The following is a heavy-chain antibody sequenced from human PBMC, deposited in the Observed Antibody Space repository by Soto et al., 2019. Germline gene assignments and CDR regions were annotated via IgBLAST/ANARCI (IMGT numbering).Heavy chain of an antibody. CDR1: GFTFSSYG. D-gene: IGHD3-16*02. CDR3: ARDFRDYVWGSYRYIPSYYSGMDV. Sequence: QVQLVESGGGVVQPGRSLRLSCAASGFTFSSYGMHWVRQAPGKGLEWVAVIWYDGSNKYYADSVKGRFTISRDNSKNTLYLQMNSLRAEDTAVYYCARDFRDYVWGSYRYIPSYYSGMDVWGQGTTVTVSS. V-gene: IGHV3-33*01. J-gene: IGHJ6*02. CDR2: IWYDGSNK.